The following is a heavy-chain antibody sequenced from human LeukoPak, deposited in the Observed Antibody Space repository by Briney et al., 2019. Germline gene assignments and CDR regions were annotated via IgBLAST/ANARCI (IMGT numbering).Heavy chain of an antibody. Sequence: GGSLRLSCAASGFTFSSYWMHWVRQAPGKGLVWVSRINSDGSSTSYADSVKGRFTISRDNAKSTLYLQMNSLRAEDTAVYYCALSRYDYVWGSYRYDYWGQGTLVTVSS. V-gene: IGHV3-74*01. CDR2: INSDGSST. J-gene: IGHJ4*02. CDR1: GFTFSSYW. CDR3: ALSRYDYVWGSYRYDY. D-gene: IGHD3-16*02.